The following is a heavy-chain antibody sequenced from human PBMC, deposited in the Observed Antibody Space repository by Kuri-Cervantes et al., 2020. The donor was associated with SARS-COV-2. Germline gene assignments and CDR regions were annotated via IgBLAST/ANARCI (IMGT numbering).Heavy chain of an antibody. V-gene: IGHV3-30*18. CDR3: AKSSGTADGGFDP. J-gene: IGHJ5*02. D-gene: IGHD6-19*01. CDR2: ISYDGSNK. Sequence: GESLKISCAASGFTFSSYGMHWVRQAPGKGLEWVAVISYDGSNKYYADSVKGRFTISRDNSKNTLYLRMNSLRAEDTAVYYCAKSSGTADGGFDPWGQGTLVTVSS. CDR1: GFTFSSYG.